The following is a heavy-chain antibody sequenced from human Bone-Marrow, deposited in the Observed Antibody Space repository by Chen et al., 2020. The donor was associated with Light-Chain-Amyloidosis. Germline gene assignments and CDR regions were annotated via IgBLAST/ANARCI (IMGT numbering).Heavy chain of an antibody. CDR3: AKGGYCDRTPDSFDI. V-gene: IGHV3-30*18. J-gene: IGHJ3*02. CDR2: ISDDGSNK. D-gene: IGHD3-22*01. CDR1: GFTFSSYG. Sequence: QVQLVESGGGVVQPGRSLRLSCAASGFTFSSYGMHWVRQAPGKGLEWLAVISDDGSNKCQAESVRGRLTIARDKSKNTLYQQKDSRKAEDTAVYYCAKGGYCDRTPDSFDIWGQGTMVTVSS.